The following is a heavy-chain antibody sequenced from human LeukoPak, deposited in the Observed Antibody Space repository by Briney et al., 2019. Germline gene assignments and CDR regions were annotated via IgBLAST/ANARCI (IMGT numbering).Heavy chain of an antibody. CDR3: ARDDVQTAVAGNYYYYYGMDV. V-gene: IGHV3-53*04. Sequence: GGSLRLSCAASGFTVSSNYMRWVRQAPGKGLEWVAVIYCDGSTYYADSVKGRFTISRHNSKNTLYLQMNSLRAEDTAVYYCARDDVQTAVAGNYYYYYGMDVWGQGTTVTVSS. D-gene: IGHD6-19*01. CDR2: IYCDGST. CDR1: GFTVSSNY. J-gene: IGHJ6*02.